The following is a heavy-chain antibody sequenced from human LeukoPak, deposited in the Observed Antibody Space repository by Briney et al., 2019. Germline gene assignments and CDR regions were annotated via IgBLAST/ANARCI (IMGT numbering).Heavy chain of an antibody. CDR2: INHSGST. V-gene: IGHV4-34*01. CDR1: GGSFSGYY. J-gene: IGHJ4*02. Sequence: SETLSLTCAVYGGSFSGYYWSWIRQPPGKGLEWIGEINHSGSTNYNPSLKSRVTISVDTSKNQFSLKLSSMTAADTAVYYCARVRRWLQLRYFDYWGQGTLVTVSS. D-gene: IGHD5-24*01. CDR3: ARVRRWLQLRYFDY.